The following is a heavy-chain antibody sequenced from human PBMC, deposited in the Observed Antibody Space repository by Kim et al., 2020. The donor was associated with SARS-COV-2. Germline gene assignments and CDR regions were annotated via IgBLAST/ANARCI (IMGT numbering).Heavy chain of an antibody. Sequence: YNNYAVSVKSRMTINPYTSKNQFSLQLNSVTPEDTAVYYCARATRFLDDYWGQGTLVTVSS. V-gene: IGHV6-1*01. CDR2: YN. CDR3: ARATRFLDDY. J-gene: IGHJ4*02. D-gene: IGHD3-3*01.